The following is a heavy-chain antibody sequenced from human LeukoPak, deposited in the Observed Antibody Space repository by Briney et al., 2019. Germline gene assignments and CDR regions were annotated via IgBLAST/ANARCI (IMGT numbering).Heavy chain of an antibody. V-gene: IGHV4-59*01. J-gene: IGHJ5*02. D-gene: IGHD6-6*01. CDR2: IYYSGTT. CDR1: GGSISSYY. Sequence: SETLSLTCTVSGGSISSYYGSWIRQPPGKGLEWIGYIYYSGTTNYNPSLKSRVTISVDTSKNQFSLKLSSVTAADTAVYYCARESIAGFDPWGQGTLVTVSS. CDR3: ARESIAGFDP.